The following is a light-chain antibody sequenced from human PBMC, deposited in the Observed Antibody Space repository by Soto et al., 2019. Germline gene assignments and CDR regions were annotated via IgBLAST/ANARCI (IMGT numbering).Light chain of an antibody. V-gene: IGLV1-44*01. J-gene: IGLJ3*02. Sequence: QSVLTQPPSASGTPGQRVTISCSGSSYNIGSNILNWYRQVPGTAPKLLIYNNVHRPSGVPDRFSGSKSGASGSLAISGLQLEDEADYYCSAWDGSLDGLVFGGGTKVTVL. CDR3: SAWDGSLDGLV. CDR2: NNV. CDR1: SYNIGSNI.